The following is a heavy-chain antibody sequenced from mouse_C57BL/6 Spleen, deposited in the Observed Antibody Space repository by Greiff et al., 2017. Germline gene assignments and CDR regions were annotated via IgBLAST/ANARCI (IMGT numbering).Heavy chain of an antibody. Sequence: VQLKQSGPGMVKPSQSLSLTCTVTGYSITSGYDWHWIRHFPGNKLEWMGYISYSGSTNYNPSLKSPISITHDTSKNHFFLKVNSVTTEDTATYYCARGDYGTGYAMDYWGQGTSVTVSS. V-gene: IGHV3-1*01. D-gene: IGHD1-1*01. CDR1: GYSITSGYD. CDR2: ISYSGST. CDR3: ARGDYGTGYAMDY. J-gene: IGHJ4*01.